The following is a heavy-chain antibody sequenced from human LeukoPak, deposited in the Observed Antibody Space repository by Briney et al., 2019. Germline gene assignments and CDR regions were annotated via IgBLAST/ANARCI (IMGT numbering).Heavy chain of an antibody. J-gene: IGHJ5*02. CDR2: IYTSGST. V-gene: IGHV4-4*09. CDR3: ARHRLAREFDP. Sequence: PSETLSLTCTVSGYSISSAYYWGWIRQPPGKGLEWIGYIYTSGSTNYNPSLKSRVTISVDTSKNQFSLKLSSVTAADTAVYYCARHRLAREFDPWGQGTLVTVSS. CDR1: GYSISSAYY.